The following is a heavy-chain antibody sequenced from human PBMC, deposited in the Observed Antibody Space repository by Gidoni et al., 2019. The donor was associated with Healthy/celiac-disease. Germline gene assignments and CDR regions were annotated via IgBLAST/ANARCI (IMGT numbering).Heavy chain of an antibody. CDR3: ARGPPDVVVVAASPFDP. Sequence: QVQLVQSGAEVTKPGASVKVSCKASGYTFTSYDINWVRQATGQGLEWMGWMNPNSGNTGYAQKFQGRVTMTRNTSISTAYMELSSLRSEDTAVYYCARGPPDVVVVAASPFDPWGQGTLVTVSS. CDR2: MNPNSGNT. CDR1: GYTFTSYD. J-gene: IGHJ5*02. V-gene: IGHV1-8*01. D-gene: IGHD2-15*01.